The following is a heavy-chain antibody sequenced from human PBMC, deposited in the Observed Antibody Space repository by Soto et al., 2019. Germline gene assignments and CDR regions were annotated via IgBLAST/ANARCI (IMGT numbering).Heavy chain of an antibody. CDR3: AHRRDATVRVPAAISAWFDP. Sequence: QSGPTLVNPTQTLTLTCTFSGFSLSTSGEGVGWIRQPPGKALEWLALIFWDDDKRYNSSLRSRLTITKATPKNQVVLKLTNMDPVDTATYYCAHRRDATVRVPAAISAWFDPWGQGTQVTGS. CDR2: IFWDDDK. J-gene: IGHJ5*02. V-gene: IGHV2-5*02. D-gene: IGHD2-2*01. CDR1: GFSLSTSGEG.